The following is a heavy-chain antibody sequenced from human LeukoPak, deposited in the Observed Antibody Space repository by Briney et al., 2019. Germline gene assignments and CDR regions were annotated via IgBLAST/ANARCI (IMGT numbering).Heavy chain of an antibody. J-gene: IGHJ3*02. CDR2: ISYDGSNK. Sequence: GGSLRLSCAASGFTFSSYAMHWVRQAPGKGLEWVAVISYDGSNKYYADSVKGRFTISRDNSKNTLYLQMNSLRAEDTAVYYCAKEGYYYGSGDAFDIWGQGTMVTVSS. D-gene: IGHD3-22*01. CDR3: AKEGYYYGSGDAFDI. V-gene: IGHV3-30-3*01. CDR1: GFTFSSYA.